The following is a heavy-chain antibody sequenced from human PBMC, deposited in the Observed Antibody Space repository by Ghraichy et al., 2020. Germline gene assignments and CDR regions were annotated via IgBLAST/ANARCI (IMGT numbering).Heavy chain of an antibody. CDR1: GFTFSGSA. CDR3: TRGSSGWSLDY. Sequence: GGSLRLSCAASGFTFSGSAIYWVRQASGKGLEWVVRIRSKAENYATAYGASVKGRFTISRDDSQNTAYLQMNSLKTEDTAVYYCTRGSSGWSLDYWGQGTLVTVSS. J-gene: IGHJ4*02. D-gene: IGHD6-19*01. CDR2: IRSKAENYAT. V-gene: IGHV3-73*01.